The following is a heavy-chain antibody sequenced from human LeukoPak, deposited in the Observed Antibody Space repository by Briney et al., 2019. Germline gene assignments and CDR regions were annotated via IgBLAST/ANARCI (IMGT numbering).Heavy chain of an antibody. V-gene: IGHV4-61*02. D-gene: IGHD4-17*01. Sequence: PSETLSLTCTVSGGSISSGSYYWSWIRQPAGKGLEWIGRIYTSGSTNYNPSLKSRVTISVDTSKNQFSLKLSSVTAADTAVYYCARPRTTVTNTYWYFDLWGRGTLVTVSS. CDR1: GGSISSGSYY. CDR3: ARPRTTVTNTYWYFDL. CDR2: IYTSGST. J-gene: IGHJ2*01.